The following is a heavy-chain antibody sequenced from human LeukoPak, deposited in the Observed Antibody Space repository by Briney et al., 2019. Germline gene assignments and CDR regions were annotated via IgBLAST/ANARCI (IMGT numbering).Heavy chain of an antibody. Sequence: SETLSLTCTVSGGSINTPNYYWGWIRQTPGKGLEWIGNIFYSGGTYYSPSLTSRVTISLDTSRNQFSLKLSSMIAADTAVYYCARVSSSWYQDWYFDLWGRGTLVTVPS. V-gene: IGHV4-39*07. CDR2: IFYSGGT. J-gene: IGHJ2*01. D-gene: IGHD6-13*01. CDR1: GGSINTPNYY. CDR3: ARVSSSWYQDWYFDL.